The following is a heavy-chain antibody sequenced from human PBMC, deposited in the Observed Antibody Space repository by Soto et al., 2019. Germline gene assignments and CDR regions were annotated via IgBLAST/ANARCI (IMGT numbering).Heavy chain of an antibody. J-gene: IGHJ4*02. Sequence: ASVKVSCKASGYTFTSYGISWVRQAPGQGLEWMGWISAYNGNTNYAQKLQGRVTMTTDTSTSTAYMELRSLRSDDTAVYYCARDVKRFLEWPHFDYWGQGTLVTVSS. V-gene: IGHV1-18*01. CDR2: ISAYNGNT. CDR1: GYTFTSYG. CDR3: ARDVKRFLEWPHFDY. D-gene: IGHD3-3*01.